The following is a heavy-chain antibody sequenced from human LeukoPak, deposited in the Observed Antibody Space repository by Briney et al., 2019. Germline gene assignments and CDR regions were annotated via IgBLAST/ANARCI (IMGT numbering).Heavy chain of an antibody. V-gene: IGHV6-1*01. CDR2: TYYRSKWFS. Sequence: SQTLSLTCAISGDSVSSNSAAWNWIRQSPSRGLEWLGRTYYRSKWFSRYAVSVKSRITINADTSKNQSSLQLNSVTPDDTAVYYCARGPGYFQHWGQGTLVTVSS. J-gene: IGHJ1*01. CDR3: ARGPGYFQH. CDR1: GDSVSSNSAA.